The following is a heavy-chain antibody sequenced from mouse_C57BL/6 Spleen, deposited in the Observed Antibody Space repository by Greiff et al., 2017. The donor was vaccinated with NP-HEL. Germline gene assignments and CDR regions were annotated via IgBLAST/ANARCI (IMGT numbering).Heavy chain of an antibody. J-gene: IGHJ3*01. CDR1: GYTFTSYW. CDR2: IHPNSGST. CDR3: AHYGSSFAY. V-gene: IGHV1-64*01. Sequence: VQLQQPGAELVKPGASVKLSCKASGYTFTSYWMHWVKQRPGQGLEWIGMIHPNSGSTNYNEKFKSKATLTVDKSSSTAYMQRSSLTSEESAVYYCAHYGSSFAYWGQGTLVTVSA. D-gene: IGHD1-1*01.